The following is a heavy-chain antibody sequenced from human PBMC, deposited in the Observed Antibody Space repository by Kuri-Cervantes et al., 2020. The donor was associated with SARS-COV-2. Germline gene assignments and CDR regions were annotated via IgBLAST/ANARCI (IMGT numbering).Heavy chain of an antibody. J-gene: IGHJ6*02. CDR1: GNTLTGYY. Sequence: ASVKVSCKASGNTLTGYYMHWVRQAPGQGLEWMGWISAYNGNTNYAQKLQGRVTMTTDTSTSTAYMELRSLRSDDTAVYYCARDRGSSGWSWVYYYYGMDVWGQGTTVTVSS. V-gene: IGHV1-18*04. CDR2: ISAYNGNT. CDR3: ARDRGSSGWSWVYYYYGMDV. D-gene: IGHD6-19*01.